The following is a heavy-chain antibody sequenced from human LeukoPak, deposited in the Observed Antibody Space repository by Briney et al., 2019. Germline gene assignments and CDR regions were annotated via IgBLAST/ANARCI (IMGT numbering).Heavy chain of an antibody. CDR1: GYNFSFYD. CDR3: AREGLDY. J-gene: IGHJ4*02. V-gene: IGHV1-8*03. Sequence: ASVKVSCKASGYNFSFYDINWVRQATGQGLEWMGYMNPNSGNLAYAQKFQGRVTITTDSSTSTAYMELSSLRSEDTAVYYCAREGLDYWGQGTLVTVSS. CDR2: MNPNSGNL.